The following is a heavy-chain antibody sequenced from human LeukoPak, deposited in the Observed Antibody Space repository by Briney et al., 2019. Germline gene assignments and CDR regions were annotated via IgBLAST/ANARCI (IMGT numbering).Heavy chain of an antibody. Sequence: GESLKISCKASGNSFTSYWIAWVRQMPGKGLEWMGIIYCGDSDTRYSPSFQGQVTISADKSISIAYLQWSSLKATDTAMYYCARRGREYSYGTYYYGMDVWGQGTTVTVSS. J-gene: IGHJ6*02. D-gene: IGHD5-18*01. CDR1: GNSFTSYW. CDR2: IYCGDSDT. V-gene: IGHV5-51*01. CDR3: ARRGREYSYGTYYYGMDV.